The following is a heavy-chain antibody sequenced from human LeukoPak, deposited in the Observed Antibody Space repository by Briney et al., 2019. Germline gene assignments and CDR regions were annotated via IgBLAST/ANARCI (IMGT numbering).Heavy chain of an antibody. CDR1: GGSISSYY. J-gene: IGHJ6*03. V-gene: IGHV4-4*07. Sequence: SETLSLTCTVSGGSISSYYWSWIRQPAGKGLEWIGRIYTSGSTNYNPSLKSRVTMSVDTSKNQFSLKLSSVTAADTAVYYCARVFGPDSSAPPWDYYYYMDVWGRGTTVTVSS. D-gene: IGHD6-19*01. CDR3: ARVFGPDSSAPPWDYYYYMDV. CDR2: IYTSGST.